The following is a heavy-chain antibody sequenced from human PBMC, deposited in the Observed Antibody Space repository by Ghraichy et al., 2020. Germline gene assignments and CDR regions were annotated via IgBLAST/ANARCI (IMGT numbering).Heavy chain of an antibody. CDR2: IKSKTDGGTT. CDR3: VTAPGWWRTAPFDF. Sequence: GGSLRLSCVVSGFTFSNAWMSWVRQAPGRGLEWVGLIKSKTDGGTTDYTAPVKGRFTISRDDSKSTLYLQMNSLKTDDTAVYYCVTAPGWWRTAPFDFWGQGTLVTVSS. V-gene: IGHV3-15*01. J-gene: IGHJ4*02. CDR1: GFTFSNAW. D-gene: IGHD2-15*01.